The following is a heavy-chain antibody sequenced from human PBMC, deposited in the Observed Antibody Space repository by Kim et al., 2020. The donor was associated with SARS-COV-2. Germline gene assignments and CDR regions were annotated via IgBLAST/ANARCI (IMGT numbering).Heavy chain of an antibody. CDR1: GFRFTAYW. Sequence: GESLKISCKGSGFRFTAYWIGWVRQMPGKGLEWMGIIYPGDSDARYSPTFQGQVTISVDKSINTAYLQWSTLKASDTAMYFCARHGGLAFPPVGMDVWGQGTTVTVSS. J-gene: IGHJ6*02. CDR2: IYPGDSDA. CDR3: ARHGGLAFPPVGMDV. D-gene: IGHD3-16*01. V-gene: IGHV5-51*01.